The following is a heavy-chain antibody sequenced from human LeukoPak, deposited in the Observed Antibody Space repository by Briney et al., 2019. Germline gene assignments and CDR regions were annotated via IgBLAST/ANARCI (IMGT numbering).Heavy chain of an antibody. Sequence: ASVKVSCKASGYTFTSYDINWVRQATGQGLEWMGWMNPNSSNTGYAQKFQGRVTMTRNTSISTAYMELSSLRSEDTAVYYCARGPRYSSSWYDCWFDPWGQGTLVTVSS. CDR2: MNPNSSNT. J-gene: IGHJ5*02. V-gene: IGHV1-8*01. CDR3: ARGPRYSSSWYDCWFDP. CDR1: GYTFTSYD. D-gene: IGHD6-13*01.